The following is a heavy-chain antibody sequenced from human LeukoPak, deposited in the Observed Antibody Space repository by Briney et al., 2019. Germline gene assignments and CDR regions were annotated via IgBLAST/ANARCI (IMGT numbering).Heavy chain of an antibody. Sequence: SETLSLTCTVSGGSISISSYYWGWIRQPPGKGLEWIGSIYYSGSTYYNPSLKSRVTISVDTSKNQFSLKLTSVAAADTAVYYCARSQVVRGVIPSHAFDIWGQGTMVTVSS. D-gene: IGHD3-10*01. CDR2: IYYSGST. CDR3: ARSQVVRGVIPSHAFDI. CDR1: GGSISISSYY. V-gene: IGHV4-39*07. J-gene: IGHJ3*02.